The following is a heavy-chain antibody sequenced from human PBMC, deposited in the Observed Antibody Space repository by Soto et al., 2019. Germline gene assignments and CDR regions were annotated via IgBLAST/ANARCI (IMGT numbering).Heavy chain of an antibody. CDR1: GYSFITYG. D-gene: IGHD6-19*01. CDR2: ISTYNVNT. V-gene: IGHV1-18*01. Sequence: QVQLVQSGAEVKKPGASVKVSCKTSGYSFITYGISWVRQAPGQGLEWMGCISTYNVNTNYAQNFQGRVTITTDTSKSQAYVDLRSLRSDDTAVYYCVRPPGLIVVAEQYYFDYWGQGTLVTVSS. CDR3: VRPPGLIVVAEQYYFDY. J-gene: IGHJ4*02.